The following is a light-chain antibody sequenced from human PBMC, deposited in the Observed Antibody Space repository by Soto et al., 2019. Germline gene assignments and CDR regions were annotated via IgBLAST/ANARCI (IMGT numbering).Light chain of an antibody. V-gene: IGLV1-47*02. J-gene: IGLJ2*01. Sequence: QPVLTQPPSASGTPGQRVTISCSGSSSNIGSSYVSWYQQLPGTAPKLLIYSNNQRPSGVPDRFSGSKSGTSASLAISGLRSEVEADYYCAAWDDSLSGPVFGGGTKLTVL. CDR3: AAWDDSLSGPV. CDR2: SNN. CDR1: SSNIGSSY.